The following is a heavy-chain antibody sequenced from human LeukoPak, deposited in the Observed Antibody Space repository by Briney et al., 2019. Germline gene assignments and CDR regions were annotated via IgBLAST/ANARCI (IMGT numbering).Heavy chain of an antibody. Sequence: SETLSLTCTVSGYSISSGYYWGWIRQPPGKGLEWIGSIYHSGSTYYNPSLKSRVTISVDTSKNQFSLKLSSVTAADTAVYYCARDLYYDSSGPYYYYYMDVWGKGTTVTVSS. CDR3: ARDLYYDSSGPYYYYYMDV. V-gene: IGHV4-38-2*02. J-gene: IGHJ6*03. CDR2: IYHSGST. CDR1: GYSISSGYY. D-gene: IGHD3-22*01.